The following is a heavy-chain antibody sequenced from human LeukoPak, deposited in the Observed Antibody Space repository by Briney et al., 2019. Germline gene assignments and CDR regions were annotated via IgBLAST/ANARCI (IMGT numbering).Heavy chain of an antibody. CDR3: ASSSSGYPYYFDY. J-gene: IGHJ4*02. D-gene: IGHD3-16*02. Sequence: IPGGSLRLSCAASAFTFSNYNMNWVRQAPGKGLEWVSSISSSTTYIFYADSVKGRFTISRDNAKNSLYLQMNSLRAEDTALYYCASSSSGYPYYFDYWGQGTLVTVSS. V-gene: IGHV3-21*04. CDR2: ISSSTTYI. CDR1: AFTFSNYN.